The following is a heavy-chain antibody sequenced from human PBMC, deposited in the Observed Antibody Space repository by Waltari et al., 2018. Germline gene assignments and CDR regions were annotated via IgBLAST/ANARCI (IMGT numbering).Heavy chain of an antibody. CDR2: IIPIFGTA. CDR3: ARERGVMITFGGYYYYGMDV. CDR1: GGTFSSYA. Sequence: QVQLVQSGAEVKKPGSSVKVSCKASGGTFSSYAISWVRQAPGKGLGWMGGIIPIFGTANYAQKFQGRVTITADESTSTAYMELSSLRSEDTAVYYCARERGVMITFGGYYYYGMDVWGQGTTVTVSS. J-gene: IGHJ6*02. D-gene: IGHD3-16*01. V-gene: IGHV1-69*13.